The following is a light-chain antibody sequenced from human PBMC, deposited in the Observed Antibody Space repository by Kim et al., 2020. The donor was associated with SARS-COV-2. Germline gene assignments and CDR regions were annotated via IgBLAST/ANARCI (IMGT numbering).Light chain of an antibody. CDR3: PQRRNWPLT. CDR1: QSVGIY. CDR2: DAS. Sequence: LSLGERATLSCRASQSVGIYLAWYQQKPGQAPRPLIYDASNRVAGIPVRFSGSGSGTDFTLTISSLEPEDFAVYYCPQRRNWPLTFGGGTKVDIK. J-gene: IGKJ4*01. V-gene: IGKV3-11*01.